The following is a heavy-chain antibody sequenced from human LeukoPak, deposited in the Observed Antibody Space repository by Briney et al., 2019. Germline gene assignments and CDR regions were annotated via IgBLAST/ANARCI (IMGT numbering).Heavy chain of an antibody. Sequence: SETLSLTCAVYGGSFSGYYWSWIRQPPGKGLEWIGEINHSGSTNYNPSLKSRVTISVDTSKNQFSLKLSSVTAADTAVYYCARGRGYSYGYYNYYYYYMDVWGKGTTVTVSS. CDR1: GGSFSGYY. J-gene: IGHJ6*03. V-gene: IGHV4-34*01. CDR3: ARGRGYSYGYYNYYYYYMDV. D-gene: IGHD5-18*01. CDR2: INHSGST.